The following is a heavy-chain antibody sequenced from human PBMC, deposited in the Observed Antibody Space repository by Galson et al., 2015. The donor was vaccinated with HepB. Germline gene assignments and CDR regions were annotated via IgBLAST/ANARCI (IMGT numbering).Heavy chain of an antibody. V-gene: IGHV1-46*01. CDR3: ARPRFEDGCPYYFDF. Sequence: SVKVSCKASGYTFSRFYIHWVRQAPGQGPEWMGMINANDGSTSFPQNFQGRVTLTRDTSTATVYMELSSLTSGDTALYFCARPRFEDGCPYYFDFWGQGTRVIV. J-gene: IGHJ4*02. D-gene: IGHD3-10*01. CDR2: INANDGST. CDR1: GYTFSRFY.